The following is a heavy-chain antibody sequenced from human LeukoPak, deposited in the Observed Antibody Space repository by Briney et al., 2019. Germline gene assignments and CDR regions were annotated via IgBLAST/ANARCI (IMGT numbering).Heavy chain of an antibody. V-gene: IGHV1-2*02. CDR2: INPNSGGT. Sequence: VASVKVSCKASGYTFTSYYMNWVRQAPGQGLEWMGWINPNSGGTNYAQKFQGRVTMTRDTSISTAYMELSRLRSDDTAVYYCARGLSAPGNYYYYYMDVWGKGTTVTVSS. CDR3: ARGLSAPGNYYYYYMDV. J-gene: IGHJ6*03. D-gene: IGHD2/OR15-2a*01. CDR1: GYTFTSYY.